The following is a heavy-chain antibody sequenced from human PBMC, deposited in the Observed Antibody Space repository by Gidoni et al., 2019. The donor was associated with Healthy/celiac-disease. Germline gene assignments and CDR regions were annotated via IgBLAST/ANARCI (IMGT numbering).Heavy chain of an antibody. D-gene: IGHD3-10*01. J-gene: IGHJ5*02. Sequence: EVQLVESGGGLVKLGGSLSLSCAASGFTFSSYSMNWVRQAPGKGLGWVSSISSSSSYIYYADSVKGRFTISRDNAKNSLYLQMNSLRAEDTAVYYCAREAVGNWFDPWGQGTLVTVSS. V-gene: IGHV3-21*01. CDR3: AREAVGNWFDP. CDR1: GFTFSSYS. CDR2: ISSSSSYI.